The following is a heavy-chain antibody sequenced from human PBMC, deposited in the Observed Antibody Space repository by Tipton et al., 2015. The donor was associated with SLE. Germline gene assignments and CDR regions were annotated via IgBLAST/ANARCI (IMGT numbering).Heavy chain of an antibody. Sequence: GSLRLSCAASGFTFSSYAMSWVRQAPGKGLEWVSAISGSGGSTYYADSVKGRFTISRDNSKNTLYLQMNSLRAEDTAVYYCAKDRQRRRVIAYYYYYGMDVWGQGTTVTVSS. CDR3: AKDRQRRRVIAYYYYYGMDV. J-gene: IGHJ6*02. CDR1: GFTFSSYA. CDR2: ISGSGGST. V-gene: IGHV3-23*01. D-gene: IGHD3-16*02.